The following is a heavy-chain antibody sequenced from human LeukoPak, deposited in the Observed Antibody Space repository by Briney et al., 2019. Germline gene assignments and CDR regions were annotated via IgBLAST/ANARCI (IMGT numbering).Heavy chain of an antibody. CDR1: W. D-gene: IGHD5-18*01. J-gene: IGHJ4*02. V-gene: IGHV4-4*02. Sequence: WITWVRQPPGKGLEWIGEIYHSGSTNYNPSLKSRVTMSVDKSKNQFSLKLSSVTAADTAVYYCARQSGYSNGFDYWGQGTLVTVSS. CDR3: ARQSGYSNGFDY. CDR2: IYHSGST.